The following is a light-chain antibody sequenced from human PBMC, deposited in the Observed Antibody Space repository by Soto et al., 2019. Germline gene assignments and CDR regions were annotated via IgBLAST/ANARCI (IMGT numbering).Light chain of an antibody. V-gene: IGKV1-5*01. Sequence: GDTVTITCRAGQRITNWLAWYQQKPGRAPNLLIYDASNLEDGVPSRFSGSGSGTEFTLTISSLQPDDFATYYCQQYNNFPWTFGQGTRVDVK. CDR3: QQYNNFPWT. CDR2: DAS. CDR1: QRITNW. J-gene: IGKJ1*01.